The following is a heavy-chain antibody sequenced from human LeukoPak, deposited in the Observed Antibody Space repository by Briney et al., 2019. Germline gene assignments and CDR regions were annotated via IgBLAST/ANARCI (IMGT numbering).Heavy chain of an antibody. CDR2: IWYDGSNK. Sequence: GGSLRLSCAASGFTFSSYGMHWVRQAPGKGLEWVAVIWYDGSNKYYADSVKGRFTISRDNSKNTLYLQMNSLRAEDTAVYYCARDFCGGGCWFDPWGQGTLVTVSS. V-gene: IGHV3-33*01. D-gene: IGHD2-21*02. CDR3: ARDFCGGGCWFDP. J-gene: IGHJ5*02. CDR1: GFTFSSYG.